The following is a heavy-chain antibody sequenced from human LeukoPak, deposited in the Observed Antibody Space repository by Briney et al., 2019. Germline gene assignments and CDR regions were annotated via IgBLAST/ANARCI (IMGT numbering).Heavy chain of an antibody. J-gene: IGHJ4*02. Sequence: PGGSLRLSCAASVFTFISYSMNWVRQAPGKGLEWVSSISSSSSYIYYADSVKGRFTISRDNAKNSLYLQMNSLRAEDTAVYYCAREGEWELRYFDYWGQGTLVTVSS. CDR2: ISSSSSYI. CDR3: AREGEWELRYFDY. D-gene: IGHD1-26*01. V-gene: IGHV3-21*01. CDR1: VFTFISYS.